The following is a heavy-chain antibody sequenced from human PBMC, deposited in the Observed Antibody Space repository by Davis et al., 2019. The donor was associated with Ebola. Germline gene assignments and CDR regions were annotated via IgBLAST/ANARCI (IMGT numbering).Heavy chain of an antibody. Sequence: SETLSLTCAVYGGSFSGYYWSWIRQPPGKGLEWIGEITHSGSTNYNPSLKSRVTISVDTSKNQFSLKLSSVTAADTAVYYCARRGSGSYRYYYYYGMDVWGQGTTVTVSS. D-gene: IGHD3-10*01. J-gene: IGHJ6*02. CDR1: GGSFSGYY. CDR3: ARRGSGSYRYYYYYGMDV. V-gene: IGHV4-34*01. CDR2: ITHSGST.